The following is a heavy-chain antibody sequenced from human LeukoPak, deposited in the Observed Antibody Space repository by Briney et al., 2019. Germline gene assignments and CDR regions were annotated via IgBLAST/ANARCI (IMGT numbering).Heavy chain of an antibody. V-gene: IGHV3-7*01. D-gene: IGHD6-19*01. Sequence: AWSLRLSCVAPGFIFSNFWMSWVRQAPGKGLVWVANIKPQGRENSYVATVKARFPISRDNAKYSLYLQMTPLRVEDTAVYYRAPSQTTSGRSGNAFDIWGQGTTVTV. CDR2: IKPQGREN. CDR3: APSQTTSGRSGNAFDI. CDR1: GFIFSNFW. J-gene: IGHJ3*02.